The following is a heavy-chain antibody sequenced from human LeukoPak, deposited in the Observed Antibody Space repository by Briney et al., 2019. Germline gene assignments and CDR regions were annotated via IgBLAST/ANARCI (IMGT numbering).Heavy chain of an antibody. Sequence: GESLKISCKGSGYSFTRYWIGWVRQMPGKGLEWMGIIYPGDSDTRYSPSFQGQVTISADKSISTAYLQWSSLKASDTAMYYCASRPFETTVVPWDFYWGQGTQVTVSS. J-gene: IGHJ4*02. CDR2: IYPGDSDT. D-gene: IGHD4-23*01. CDR3: ASRPFETTVVPWDFY. V-gene: IGHV5-51*01. CDR1: GYSFTRYW.